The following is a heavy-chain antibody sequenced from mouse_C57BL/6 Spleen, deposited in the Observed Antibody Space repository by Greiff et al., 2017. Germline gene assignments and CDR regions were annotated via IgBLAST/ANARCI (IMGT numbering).Heavy chain of an antibody. CDR3: ARGGYDGTFAY. J-gene: IGHJ3*01. V-gene: IGHV1-50*01. Sequence: QVQLQQPGAELVKPGASVKLSCKASGYTFTSYWMQWVKQRPGQGLEWIGEIDPSDSYTNYNQKFKGKATLTVDTSSSTAYMQLSSLTSEDSAVYYCARGGYDGTFAYWGQGTLVTVSA. CDR2: IDPSDSYT. CDR1: GYTFTSYW. D-gene: IGHD2-2*01.